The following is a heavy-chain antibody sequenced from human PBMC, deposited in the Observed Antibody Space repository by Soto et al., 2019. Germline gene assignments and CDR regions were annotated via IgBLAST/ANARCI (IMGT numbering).Heavy chain of an antibody. J-gene: IGHJ4*02. CDR3: TKPQWELLD. CDR1: GFTLSSYT. Sequence: GGSLRLSWASSGFTLSSYTMSLVRQAPGKGLEWVSAISGSGDYTYYADSVKGRFTISRDNSKNTLYLQMNSLRAEDTALYYCTKPQWELLDWGQGTLVTVSS. V-gene: IGHV3-23*01. D-gene: IGHD1-26*01. CDR2: ISGSGDYT.